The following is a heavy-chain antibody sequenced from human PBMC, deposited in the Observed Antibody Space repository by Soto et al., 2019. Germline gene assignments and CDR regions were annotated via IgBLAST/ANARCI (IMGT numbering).Heavy chain of an antibody. V-gene: IGHV4-39*01. Sequence: SETLSLTCTVSGGSISSSSYYWGWIRQPPGKGLEWIGSIYYSGSTYYNPSLKSRVTISVDTSKNQFSLKLSSVTDADTAVYYCARTETYYYDSSGYDAFDIWGKGTMVTVSS. CDR3: ARTETYYYDSSGYDAFDI. CDR2: IYYSGST. D-gene: IGHD3-22*01. CDR1: GGSISSSSYY. J-gene: IGHJ3*02.